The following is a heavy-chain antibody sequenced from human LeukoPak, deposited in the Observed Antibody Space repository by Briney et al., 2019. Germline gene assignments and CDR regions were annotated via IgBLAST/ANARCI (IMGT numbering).Heavy chain of an antibody. CDR3: ARDQEDSYGPRFDY. CDR1: GYTFTGYY. J-gene: IGHJ4*02. Sequence: ASVKVSCKASGYTFTGYYMHWVRQAPGQGLEWMGWINPNSGGTNYAQKFQGRVTMTRDTSISTAYMELSRLRSDDTALYYCARDQEDSYGPRFDYWGQGTLVTVSS. D-gene: IGHD5-18*01. V-gene: IGHV1-2*02. CDR2: INPNSGGT.